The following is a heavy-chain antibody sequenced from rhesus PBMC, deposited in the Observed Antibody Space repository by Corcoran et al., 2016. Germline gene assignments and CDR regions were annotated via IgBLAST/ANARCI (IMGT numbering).Heavy chain of an antibody. Sequence: EVQLVQSGAEVKRPGESLRISCKTSGYNFTSSWISWGRQMPGKGMEWMWVHSPADSSTQFNPSFQCHVTISADKSSSTTYLQWSSRKASDTATYYCARSLGGEPIWGQGVQVTVS. V-gene: IGHV5-43*02. CDR2: HSPADSST. CDR3: ARSLGGEPI. D-gene: IGHD1-44*01. J-gene: IGHJ4*01. CDR1: GYNFTSSW.